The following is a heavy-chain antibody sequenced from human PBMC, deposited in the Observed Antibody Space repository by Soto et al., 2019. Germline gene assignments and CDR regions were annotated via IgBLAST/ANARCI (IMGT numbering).Heavy chain of an antibody. V-gene: IGHV1-2*06. D-gene: IGHD2-15*01. CDR3: ARDHGGATLALLH. CDR2: INPNSGGT. CDR1: GYIFTDYY. Sequence: ASVKVSCKASGYIFTDYYMHWVRQAPGQELGWMGRINPNSGGTNYAQKFQGRVTMTRDTSMSTAYTELSSLRSDDTAVYYCARDHGGATLALLHWGQGTLVTVSS. J-gene: IGHJ4*02.